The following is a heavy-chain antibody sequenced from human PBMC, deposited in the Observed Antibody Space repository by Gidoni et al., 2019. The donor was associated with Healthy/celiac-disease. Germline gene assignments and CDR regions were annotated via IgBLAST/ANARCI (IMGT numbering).Heavy chain of an antibody. CDR3: ARDLKAYCGGDCYPKGYYYYYGMDV. Sequence: QVQLVQSGAEVKKPGSSVKVSCKASGGTFSSYAISWVRQAPGQGLEWMGGIIPIFGTANYAQKFQGRVTITADESTSTAYMELSSLRSEDTAVYYCARDLKAYCGGDCYPKGYYYYYGMDVWGQGTTVTVSS. CDR2: IIPIFGTA. V-gene: IGHV1-69*01. CDR1: GGTFSSYA. J-gene: IGHJ6*02. D-gene: IGHD2-21*02.